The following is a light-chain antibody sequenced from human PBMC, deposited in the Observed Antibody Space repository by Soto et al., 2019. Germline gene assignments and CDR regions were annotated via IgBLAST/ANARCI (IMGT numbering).Light chain of an antibody. CDR3: QQYGSSALT. V-gene: IGKV3-20*01. Sequence: EIVLTQSPGTLSLSPGERATLSCRASQSVSSIYLAWYQQKPGQAPRLLIYGASSRPTGIPDRFSGSGSGTDFTLTISRLEPEDFAVYYCQQYGSSALTFGGGNKVEIK. J-gene: IGKJ4*01. CDR1: QSVSSIY. CDR2: GAS.